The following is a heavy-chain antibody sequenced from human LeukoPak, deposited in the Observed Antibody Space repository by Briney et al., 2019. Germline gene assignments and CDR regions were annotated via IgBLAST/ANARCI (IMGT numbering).Heavy chain of an antibody. V-gene: IGHV3-7*01. CDR3: ARDYPGWYYDFWSGYNHYYYMDV. D-gene: IGHD3-3*01. CDR2: IKQDGSEK. J-gene: IGHJ6*03. Sequence: GGSLRLSCAASGFTFSSYWMSWVRQAPGKGLEWVANIKQDGSEKYYVDSVKGRFTISRDNAKNSLYLQMNSLRAEDTAVYYCARDYPGWYYDFWSGYNHYYYMDVWGKGTTVTVSS. CDR1: GFTFSSYW.